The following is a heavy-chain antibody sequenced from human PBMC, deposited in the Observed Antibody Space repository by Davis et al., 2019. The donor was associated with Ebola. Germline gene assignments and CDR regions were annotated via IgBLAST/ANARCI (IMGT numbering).Heavy chain of an antibody. CDR1: GFTFSSYW. V-gene: IGHV3-74*01. CDR3: ARGHSSSYYYYYYGMDV. CDR2: INSDGSST. J-gene: IGHJ6*02. Sequence: HTGGSLRLSCAAPGFTFSSYWMHWVRQAPGKGLVWVSRINSDGSSTSYADSVKGRFTISRDNAKNTLYLQMNSLRAEDTAVYYCARGHSSSYYYYYYGMDVWGQGTTVTVSS. D-gene: IGHD6-6*01.